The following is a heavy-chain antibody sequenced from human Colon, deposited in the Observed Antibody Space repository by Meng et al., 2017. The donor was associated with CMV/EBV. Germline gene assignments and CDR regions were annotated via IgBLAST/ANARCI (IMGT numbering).Heavy chain of an antibody. CDR3: VRDKGDGFNRFHYFDY. CDR1: GFTFHAYW. V-gene: IGHV3-74*01. CDR2: INTDGASK. Sequence: SCAASGFTFHAYWMHWVRQVPGKGLEWVARINTDGASKTYADSVRGRFTISRDNPKDTVFLQMTSLRADDTAIYYCVRDKGDGFNRFHYFDYWAQGTQVTVSS. J-gene: IGHJ4*02. D-gene: IGHD2/OR15-2a*01.